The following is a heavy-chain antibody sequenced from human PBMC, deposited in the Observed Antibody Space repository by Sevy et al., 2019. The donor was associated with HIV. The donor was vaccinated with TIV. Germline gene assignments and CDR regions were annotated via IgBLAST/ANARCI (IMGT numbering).Heavy chain of an antibody. V-gene: IGHV3-21*01. Sequence: LSLTCAASGFTFSSYYMNWVRQAPGKGLEWVSSISGISNYIYYADSVKGRFTISRDNAKNSLYLQMNSLRAEDTAVYYCAKRLVSWDGMDVWGQGTTVTVSS. J-gene: IGHJ6*02. CDR2: ISGISNYI. CDR1: GFTFSSYY. CDR3: AKRLVSWDGMDV. D-gene: IGHD3-10*01.